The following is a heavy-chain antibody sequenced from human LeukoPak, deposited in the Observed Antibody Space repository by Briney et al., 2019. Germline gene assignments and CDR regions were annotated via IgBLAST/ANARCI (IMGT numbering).Heavy chain of an antibody. CDR2: ISGSGIST. Sequence: PGGSLRVSCAASGFTFSSYAMSWVRQAPGKGLEWVSTISGSGISTYYADSVKGRFTISRDKSQNTLYLQMDSLRAEDTAVYYCAKGPKVGIAGAAGDYWGQGTLVTVSS. CDR3: AKGPKVGIAGAAGDY. D-gene: IGHD6-19*01. J-gene: IGHJ4*02. CDR1: GFTFSSYA. V-gene: IGHV3-23*01.